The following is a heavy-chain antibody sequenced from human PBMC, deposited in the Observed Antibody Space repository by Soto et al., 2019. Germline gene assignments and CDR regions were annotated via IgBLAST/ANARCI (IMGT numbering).Heavy chain of an antibody. D-gene: IGHD6-13*01. Sequence: QLTLKESGATLVKPTQTLTLTCTFYGFSLSTHAVGVGSIRQPPGKALQGLALIYWDDDKRYSPSLNSRLTNTKDTSTNQVVLTLTNLDPVDTATYYCAHRRGEPDPSPPRSSWFIGPSPFDPWGQGTLVTVSS. V-gene: IGHV2-5*02. CDR2: IYWDDDK. CDR1: GFSLSTHAVG. CDR3: AHRRGEPDPSPPRSSWFIGPSPFDP. J-gene: IGHJ5*02.